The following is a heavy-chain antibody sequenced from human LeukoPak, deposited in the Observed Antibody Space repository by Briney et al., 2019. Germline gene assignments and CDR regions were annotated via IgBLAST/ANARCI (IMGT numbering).Heavy chain of an antibody. CDR1: GFTFSNYG. J-gene: IGHJ4*02. D-gene: IGHD4-17*01. CDR3: AKLSWDYGGGFDY. V-gene: IGHV3-23*01. Sequence: GGSLRLSCAASGFTFSNYGMSWVRQAPGRGLEWVSAITIRGDGTYYADSVKGRFTISRDNSKNTLYLQMNSLRAEDTAVYYCAKLSWDYGGGFDYWGQGTLVTVSS. CDR2: ITIRGDGT.